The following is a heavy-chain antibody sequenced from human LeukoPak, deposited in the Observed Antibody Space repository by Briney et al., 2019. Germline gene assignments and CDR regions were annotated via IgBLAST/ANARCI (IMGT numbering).Heavy chain of an antibody. D-gene: IGHD5-24*01. CDR1: GDTIDTRHFY. CDR2: IYYNLST. J-gene: IGHJ1*01. V-gene: IGHV4-39*07. CDR3: AKGGDAYKVGNY. Sequence: SETLSLTCIVSGDTIDTRHFYWTWIRQPPGKGLERIGSIYYNLSTSYNPSLLSRGTISVDTSKNQFSLWLTSVTAADTAMYYCAKGGDAYKVGNYWGPGTMVTVSS.